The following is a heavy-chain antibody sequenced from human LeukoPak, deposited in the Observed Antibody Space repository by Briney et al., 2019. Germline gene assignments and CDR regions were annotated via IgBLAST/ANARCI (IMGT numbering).Heavy chain of an antibody. CDR3: AGLRGGNQYHRGMDV. D-gene: IGHD1-14*01. CDR1: GASINSYY. V-gene: IGHV4-59*01. Sequence: SEALSLTCAVSGASINSYYWNWIRQSPTKGLEWIGYLYDSGSTTYNPSLKSRVTISVDTSKSQFSLRLSSLTAAVTAVYFCAGLRGGNQYHRGMDVWGQGTTVTVSS. CDR2: LYDSGST. J-gene: IGHJ6*02.